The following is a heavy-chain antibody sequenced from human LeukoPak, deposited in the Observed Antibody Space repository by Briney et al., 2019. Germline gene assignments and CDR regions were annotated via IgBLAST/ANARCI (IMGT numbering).Heavy chain of an antibody. CDR2: INHSGST. CDR3: ARLMTSYDYVWGSYRPLYFDY. D-gene: IGHD3-16*02. J-gene: IGHJ4*02. V-gene: IGHV4-34*01. Sequence: SETLSLTCAVYGGSFSGYYWSWIRQPPGKGLEWIGEINHSGSTNYNPSLKSRVTISVDTSKNQFSLKLSSVTAADTAVYYCARLMTSYDYVWGSYRPLYFDYWGQGTLVTVSP. CDR1: GGSFSGYY.